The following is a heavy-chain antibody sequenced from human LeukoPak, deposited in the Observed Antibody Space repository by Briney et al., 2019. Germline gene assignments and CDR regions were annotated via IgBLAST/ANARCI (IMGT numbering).Heavy chain of an antibody. Sequence: GGSLRLSCAASGFTFSSYGMHWVRQAPGKGLEWVAFIRYDGSNKYYADSVKGRFTISRDNSKDTLYLQMDSLRAEDTAVYYCAKEAPGTVAAGSELDYWGQGTLVTVSS. J-gene: IGHJ4*02. V-gene: IGHV3-30*02. CDR3: AKEAPGTVAAGSELDY. CDR1: GFTFSSYG. CDR2: IRYDGSNK. D-gene: IGHD6-13*01.